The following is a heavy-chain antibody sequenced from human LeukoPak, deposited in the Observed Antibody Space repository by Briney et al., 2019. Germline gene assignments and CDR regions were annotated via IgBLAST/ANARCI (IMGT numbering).Heavy chain of an antibody. CDR1: GFTFSSYA. D-gene: IGHD3-22*01. V-gene: IGHV3-23*01. J-gene: IGHJ4*02. CDR2: ISGSGGST. Sequence: GGSLRLSCAASGFTFSSYAMSWVRQAPGKGLEWVSAISGSGGSTYYADSVKGRFTISRDNSMNTLYLQMNSLRAEDTAVYYCAKYDSSGYYGYFDYWGQGTLVTVSS. CDR3: AKYDSSGYYGYFDY.